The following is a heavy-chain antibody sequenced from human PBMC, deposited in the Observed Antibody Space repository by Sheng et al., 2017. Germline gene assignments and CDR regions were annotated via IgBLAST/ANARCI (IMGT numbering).Heavy chain of an antibody. CDR2: IWYDGSNK. CDR3: ARAVAAADGYGMDV. CDR1: GFTFSSYG. D-gene: IGHD6-13*01. J-gene: IGHJ6*02. Sequence: QVQLVESGGGVVPALGGPLRLSCAASGFTFSSYGMHWVRQAPGKGLEWVAVIWYDGSNKYYADSVKGRFTISRDNSKNTLYLQMNSLRAEDTAVYYCARAVAAADGYGMDVWGQGTTVTVSS. V-gene: IGHV3-33*01.